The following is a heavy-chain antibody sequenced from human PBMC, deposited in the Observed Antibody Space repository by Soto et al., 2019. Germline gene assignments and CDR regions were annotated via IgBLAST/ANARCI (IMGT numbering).Heavy chain of an antibody. D-gene: IGHD1-1*01. CDR3: ARSTGTYFDY. V-gene: IGHV4-31*03. J-gene: IGHJ4*02. Sequence: SETLSLTCTVSGGSINSGGFFWNWIRQHPGKGLEWIGYIYYTGGTDYNPSLKSRVTISRDTSKNHLSLILGSVTAADTAMYYCARSTGTYFDYWGQGTPVTVSS. CDR2: IYYTGGT. CDR1: GGSINSGGFF.